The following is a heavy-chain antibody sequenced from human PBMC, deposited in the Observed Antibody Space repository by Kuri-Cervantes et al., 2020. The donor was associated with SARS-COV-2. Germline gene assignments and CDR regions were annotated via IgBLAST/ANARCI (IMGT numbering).Heavy chain of an antibody. Sequence: GESLKISCAASGFTFNTYSMDWVRLAPGKGLEWLAYISKGSDTIYYADSVKGRFTISRDNSKNTLYLQMNSLRAEDTAVYYCARDGDDYGDYDTYFDYWGQGTLVTVSS. CDR2: ISKGSDTI. J-gene: IGHJ4*02. D-gene: IGHD4-17*01. CDR1: GFTFNTYS. V-gene: IGHV3-48*01. CDR3: ARDGDDYGDYDTYFDY.